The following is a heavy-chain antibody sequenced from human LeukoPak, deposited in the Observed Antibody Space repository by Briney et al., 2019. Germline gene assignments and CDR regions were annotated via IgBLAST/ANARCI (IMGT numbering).Heavy chain of an antibody. Sequence: GGSLRLSCAASGFIFNDFWLHWLSQVRGKGPVWVSRISSDGSTTYYADSVKGRFTISRDNAKNTLYLQMSSLRVEDTAVYYCGTAQYWGEGTLLTVSS. CDR1: GFIFNDFW. J-gene: IGHJ4*02. CDR3: GTAQY. CDR2: ISSDGSTT. V-gene: IGHV3-74*01.